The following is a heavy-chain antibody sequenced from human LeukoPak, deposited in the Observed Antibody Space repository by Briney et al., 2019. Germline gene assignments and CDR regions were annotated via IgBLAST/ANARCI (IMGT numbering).Heavy chain of an antibody. CDR3: TRELSGCSETVCSGA. CDR1: GSTFNRDA. D-gene: IGHD3-10*02. V-gene: IGHV1-69*13. CDR2: ITPRLGPG. Sequence: SVKVSCKASGSTFNRDALSWVRQAPGQGLEWMGGITPRLGPGNYAQKFQDRLTITADEITRTTYMEMRSLRSDDTAVYYCTRELSGCSETVCSGAWGQGTLVIVSS. J-gene: IGHJ5*02.